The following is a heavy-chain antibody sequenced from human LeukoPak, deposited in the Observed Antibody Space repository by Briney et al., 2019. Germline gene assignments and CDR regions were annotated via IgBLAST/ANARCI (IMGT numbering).Heavy chain of an antibody. V-gene: IGHV3-7*01. CDR3: ARITTIFGVLKYYYYMDV. Sequence: GGSLRLSCGASGFTFSRYWMSWVRQAPGKGLEWVANIKQDGSEKYYVDSVKGRLTVSRDNAKNSLYLQMNSLRAEDTAVYYCARITTIFGVLKYYYYMDVWGKGTTVTVSS. J-gene: IGHJ6*03. CDR2: IKQDGSEK. CDR1: GFTFSRYW. D-gene: IGHD3-3*01.